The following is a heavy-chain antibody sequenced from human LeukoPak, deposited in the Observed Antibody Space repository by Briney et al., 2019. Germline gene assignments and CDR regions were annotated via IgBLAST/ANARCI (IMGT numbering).Heavy chain of an antibody. D-gene: IGHD2-2*01. CDR3: AREGYYGSTSCPGDAFDI. CDR1: GYTFTSYD. CDR2: MNPNSGNT. Sequence: ASVKVSCKASGYTFTSYDINWVRQATGQGLEWMGWMNPNSGNTGYAQKFQGRVTMTRNTSISTAYMELSSLRSEDTAVYYCAREGYYGSTSCPGDAFDIWGQGTMVTVSS. V-gene: IGHV1-8*01. J-gene: IGHJ3*02.